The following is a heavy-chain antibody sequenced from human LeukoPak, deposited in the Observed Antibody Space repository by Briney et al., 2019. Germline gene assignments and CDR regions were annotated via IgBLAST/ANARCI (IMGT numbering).Heavy chain of an antibody. Sequence: GGFLRLSCVASGFTFDDYAMHWVRQAPGKGLEWVSGINWNSGSVGYTDSVKGRFTISRDNAKNSLSLQMNGLGVEDTALYYCAKDRNYRDLDSLDIWGQGTMVTVSS. CDR3: AKDRNYRDLDSLDI. D-gene: IGHD4-11*01. CDR2: INWNSGSV. J-gene: IGHJ3*02. CDR1: GFTFDDYA. V-gene: IGHV3-9*01.